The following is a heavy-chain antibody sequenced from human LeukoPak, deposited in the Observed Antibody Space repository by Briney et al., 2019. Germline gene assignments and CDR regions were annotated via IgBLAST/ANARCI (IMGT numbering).Heavy chain of an antibody. D-gene: IGHD3-10*01. CDR1: GYTFTSYG. CDR2: ISAYNGNT. V-gene: IGHV1-18*04. Sequence: ASVTVSFKASGYTFTSYGISWVRQAPGQGREWMGWISAYNGNTNYAQKLQGRVTMTTDTSTSTAYMELRSLRSDDTAVYYCARDLGDWFDPWGQGTLVTVSS. CDR3: ARDLGDWFDP. J-gene: IGHJ5*02.